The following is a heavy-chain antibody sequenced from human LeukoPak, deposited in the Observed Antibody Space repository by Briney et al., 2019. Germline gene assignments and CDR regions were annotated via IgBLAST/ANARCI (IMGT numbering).Heavy chain of an antibody. J-gene: IGHJ6*02. CDR2: INPNSGGT. V-gene: IGHV1-2*02. CDR3: ASGESGWYRDYYGMDV. Sequence: ASVKVSCKASGYTFTGYYMHWVRQAPGQGLEWMGWINPNSGGTNYAQKFQGRVTMTRGTSISTAYMELSRLRSDDTAVYYCASGESGWYRDYYGMDVWGQGTTVTVSS. CDR1: GYTFTGYY. D-gene: IGHD6-19*01.